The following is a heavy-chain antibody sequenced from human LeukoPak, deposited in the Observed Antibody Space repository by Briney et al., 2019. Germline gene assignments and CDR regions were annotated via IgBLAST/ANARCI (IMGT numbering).Heavy chain of an antibody. D-gene: IGHD2-15*01. V-gene: IGHV4-38-2*01. CDR1: GYSISSGYY. CDR2: IYHSGST. J-gene: IGHJ6*03. Sequence: SETLSLTCAVSGYSISSGYYWGWIRQPPGKGLEWIGSIYHSGSTYYNPSLKSRVTISVDTSKNQFSLKLSSVTAADTAVYYCARTGGGSGFYYYMDVWGKGTTVTVSS. CDR3: ARTGGGSGFYYYMDV.